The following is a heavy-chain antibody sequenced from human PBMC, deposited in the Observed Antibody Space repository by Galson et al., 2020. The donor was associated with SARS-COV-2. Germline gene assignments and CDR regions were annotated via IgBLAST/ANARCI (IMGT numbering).Heavy chain of an antibody. V-gene: IGHV2-5*02. J-gene: IGHJ5*02. CDR1: GFSLSTSGVG. CDR2: IYWDDDK. D-gene: IGHD3-9*01. Sequence: SGPTLVKPTQTLTLTCTFSGFSLSTSGVGVGWIRQPPGKALEWLALIYWDDDKRYSPSLKSRLTITKDTSKNQVVLTMTNMDPVDTATYYCAHIVLRYCDWLFLSAPNNWFDPWGHGTLVTVSS. CDR3: AHIVLRYCDWLFLSAPNNWFDP.